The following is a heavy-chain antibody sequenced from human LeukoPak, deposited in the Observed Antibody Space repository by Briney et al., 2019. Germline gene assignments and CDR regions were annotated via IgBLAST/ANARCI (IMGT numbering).Heavy chain of an antibody. Sequence: SETLSLTRTVSGGSMSTSTYYWGWIRQPPGKGLEWIGSIYYSGSTYYNPSIKSRVTISVDTSKNQFSLKLSSVTAADTAVYYCATQRRIFGVVIIPPHFDYWGQGTLVTVSS. D-gene: IGHD3-3*01. CDR1: GGSMSTSTYY. CDR2: IYYSGST. CDR3: ATQRRIFGVVIIPPHFDY. V-gene: IGHV4-39*01. J-gene: IGHJ4*02.